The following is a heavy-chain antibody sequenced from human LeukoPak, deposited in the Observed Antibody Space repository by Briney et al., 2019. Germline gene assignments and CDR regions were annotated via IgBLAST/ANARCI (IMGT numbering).Heavy chain of an antibody. J-gene: IGHJ4*02. CDR3: ARGEYYYGSGSYYY. CDR2: INHSGST. Sequence: TSSETLSLTCAVYGGSFSGYYWSWIRQPPGKGLEWIGEINHSGSTNYNPSLKSRVTISVDTSKNQFSLKLSSVTAADTAVYYGARGEYYYGSGSYYYWGQGTLVTVSS. V-gene: IGHV4-34*01. CDR1: GGSFSGYY. D-gene: IGHD3-10*01.